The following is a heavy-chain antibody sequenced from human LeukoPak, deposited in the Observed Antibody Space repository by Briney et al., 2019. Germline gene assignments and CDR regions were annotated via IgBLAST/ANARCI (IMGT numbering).Heavy chain of an antibody. V-gene: IGHV3-23*01. J-gene: IGHJ4*02. CDR3: ARDRPNYYGSDGHYYRRDGDY. Sequence: QIGGSLRLSCAASGFTFTIYAMSWVRQAPGRGLEWVSSITSRDGTTYYAGSVRGRFTISRDNSKNTLYLQMNSLRVEDTAVYFCARDRPNYYGSDGHYYRRDGDYWGQGTLVTVSS. CDR2: ITSRDGTT. CDR1: GFTFTIYA. D-gene: IGHD3-22*01.